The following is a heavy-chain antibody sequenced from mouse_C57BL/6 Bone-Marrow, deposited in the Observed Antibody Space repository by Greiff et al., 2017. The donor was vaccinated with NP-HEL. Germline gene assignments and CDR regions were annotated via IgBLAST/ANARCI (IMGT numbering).Heavy chain of an antibody. CDR3: ARLDYDYDGFDY. Sequence: LVKPGDSVKISCKASGYSFTGYFMNWVMQSHGKSLEWIGRINPYNGDTFYNQKFKGKATLTVDKSSSTAHMELRSLTSEDSAVYYCARLDYDYDGFDYWGQGTTLTVSS. D-gene: IGHD2-4*01. CDR1: GYSFTGYF. V-gene: IGHV1-20*01. J-gene: IGHJ2*01. CDR2: INPYNGDT.